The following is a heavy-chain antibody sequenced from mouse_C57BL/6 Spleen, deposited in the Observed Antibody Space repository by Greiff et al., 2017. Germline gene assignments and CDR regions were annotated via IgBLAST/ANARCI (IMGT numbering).Heavy chain of an antibody. Sequence: QVQLQQPGAELVRPGSSVKLSCKASGYTFTSYWMHWVKQRPIQGLEWIGNIDPSDSETHYNQKFKDKATLTVDKSSSTAYMQLSSLTSEDSAVYYWTLYDYDVPFAYWGQGTLVTVSA. J-gene: IGHJ3*01. CDR2: IDPSDSET. CDR3: TLYDYDVPFAY. CDR1: GYTFTSYW. D-gene: IGHD2-4*01. V-gene: IGHV1-52*01.